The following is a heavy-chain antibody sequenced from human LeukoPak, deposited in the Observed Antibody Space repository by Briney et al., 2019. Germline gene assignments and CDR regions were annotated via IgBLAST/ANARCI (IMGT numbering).Heavy chain of an antibody. CDR2: INHSGST. D-gene: IGHD5-18*01. CDR3: ARRRIQLWFTY. J-gene: IGHJ4*02. Sequence: PSETLSLTCAVYGGSFGGYYWSWIRQPPGKGLEWIGEINHSGSTNYNPSLKSRVTISVDTSKNQFSLTLSSVTAADAAVYYCARRRIQLWFTYWGQGTLVTVSS. V-gene: IGHV4-34*01. CDR1: GGSFGGYY.